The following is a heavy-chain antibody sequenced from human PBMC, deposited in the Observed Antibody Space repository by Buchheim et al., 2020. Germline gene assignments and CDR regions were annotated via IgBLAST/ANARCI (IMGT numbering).Heavy chain of an antibody. Sequence: QVQLVESGGGVVQPGRSLRLSCAASGFTFSSYGMHWVRQAPGKGLEWVAVISYDGSTTYYAASVKGRFTISRDNSKNTLYLQMNSLRAEDTAVYYCAKVGGLWSWDYFDYWGQGTL. D-gene: IGHD2-8*02. CDR2: ISYDGSTT. V-gene: IGHV3-30*18. J-gene: IGHJ4*02. CDR3: AKVGGLWSWDYFDY. CDR1: GFTFSSYG.